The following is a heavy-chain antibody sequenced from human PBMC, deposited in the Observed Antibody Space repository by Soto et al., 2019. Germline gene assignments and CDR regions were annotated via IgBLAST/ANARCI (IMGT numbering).Heavy chain of an antibody. Sequence: EVQLVESGGGLVQPGRSLRLSCTASGFTLDDYAMHWVRQPPGKGLGGVSGVSWKSTTIVYADSVKGRFTISRDSAKNSLYLQRNSLRAEDTALYYCAKGVDGSSWYGADSWGQGTLVTVSS. CDR1: GFTLDDYA. CDR2: VSWKSTTI. D-gene: IGHD6-13*01. V-gene: IGHV3-9*01. J-gene: IGHJ4*02. CDR3: AKGVDGSSWYGADS.